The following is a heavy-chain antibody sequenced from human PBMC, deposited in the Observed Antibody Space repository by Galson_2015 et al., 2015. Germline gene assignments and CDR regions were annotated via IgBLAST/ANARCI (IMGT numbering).Heavy chain of an antibody. CDR2: INAGNGNT. V-gene: IGHV1-3*01. CDR3: ARVFGELDRLDY. CDR1: GYTFTSYA. Sequence: SVKVSCKASGYTFTSYAMHWVRQAPGQRLEWMGWINAGNGNTKYSQKFQGRVTITRDTSASTAYMELSSLRSEDTAVYYCARVFGELDRLDYWGQGTLVTVSS. J-gene: IGHJ4*02. D-gene: IGHD3-10*01.